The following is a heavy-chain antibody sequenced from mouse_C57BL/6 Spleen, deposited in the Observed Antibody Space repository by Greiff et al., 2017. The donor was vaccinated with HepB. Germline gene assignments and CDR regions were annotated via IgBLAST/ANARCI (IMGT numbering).Heavy chain of an antibody. V-gene: IGHV6-3*01. D-gene: IGHD1-1*01. CDR2: IRLKSDNYAT. J-gene: IGHJ4*01. Sequence: EVKVEESGGGLVQPGGSMKLSCVASGFTFSNYWMNWVRQSPEKGLEWVAQIRLKSDNYATHYAESVKGRFTISRDDSKSSVYLQMNNLRAEDTGIYYCTVYYYGSKSIAMDYWGQGTSVTVSS. CDR3: TVYYYGSKSIAMDY. CDR1: GFTFSNYW.